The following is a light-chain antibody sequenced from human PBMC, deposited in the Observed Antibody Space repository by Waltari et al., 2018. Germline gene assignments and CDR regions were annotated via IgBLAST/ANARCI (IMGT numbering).Light chain of an antibody. CDR2: DAS. V-gene: IGKV1-33*01. J-gene: IGKJ3*01. Sequence: DIQMTQSPSSLSASVGDRVTLTCQASQDISNSLNWYQQKPGKAPTLLIYDASNLETGVPSRFSGSGSGTDFTFTISSLQPEDIATYYCQRYGNLPRIFTFGPGTKVDIK. CDR1: QDISNS. CDR3: QRYGNLPRIFT.